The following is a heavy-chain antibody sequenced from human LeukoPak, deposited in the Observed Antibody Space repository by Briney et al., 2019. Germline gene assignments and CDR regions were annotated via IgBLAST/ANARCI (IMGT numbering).Heavy chain of an antibody. CDR3: AKGLGGGAREKYYFDY. CDR1: GFTFSNAW. D-gene: IGHD3-16*01. Sequence: GGSLRLSCAASGFTFSNAWMSWFRQAPGKGLEWVGRIKSKTDGGTTDYAAPVKGRFTISRDDSKNTLYLQMNSLKTEDTAVYYCAKGLGGGAREKYYFDYWGQGTLVTVSS. V-gene: IGHV3-15*01. J-gene: IGHJ4*02. CDR2: IKSKTDGGTT.